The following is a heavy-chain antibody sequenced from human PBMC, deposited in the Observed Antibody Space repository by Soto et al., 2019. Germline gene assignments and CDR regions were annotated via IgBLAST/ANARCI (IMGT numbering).Heavy chain of an antibody. V-gene: IGHV4-30-4*01. J-gene: IGHJ6*02. Sequence: SETMSLTSPVSGVSISSGDYYWSWIRKPPGKGLEWIGYIYYSGSTYYNPPLKSRVTISVDTSKNQFSLKLSSVTAADTAVYYCARLLSTDVKYSSSWYYYYGMDVWGQGTTVTVSS. D-gene: IGHD6-13*01. CDR1: GVSISSGDYY. CDR2: IYYSGST. CDR3: ARLLSTDVKYSSSWYYYYGMDV.